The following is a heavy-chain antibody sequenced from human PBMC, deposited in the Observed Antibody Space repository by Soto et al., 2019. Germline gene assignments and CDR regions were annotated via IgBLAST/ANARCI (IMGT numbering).Heavy chain of an antibody. Sequence: RRLSCAASGFSFSAFEMNWVRQAPGKGPEWVAHIKSGGSFTLYAASVKGRFTISRDDADNSLYLQMNRLRAEDTALYYCTKEKSVMNSGYDAFDLWGRGTMVTVSS. CDR3: TKEKSVMNSGYDAFDL. D-gene: IGHD5-12*01. CDR2: IKSGGSFT. CDR1: GFSFSAFE. J-gene: IGHJ3*01. V-gene: IGHV3-48*03.